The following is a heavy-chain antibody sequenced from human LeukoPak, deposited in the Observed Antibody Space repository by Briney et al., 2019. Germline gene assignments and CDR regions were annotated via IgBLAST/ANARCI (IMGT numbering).Heavy chain of an antibody. Sequence: PSETLSLTCAVSGVSISSSNWWSWVRQPPGKGLGWIGEIYHSGSTNYNPSLKSRVTISVDTSKNQFSLKLSSVTAADTAVYYCARENIVVVPAAMRYYYYYGMDVWGQGTTVTVSS. CDR1: GVSISSSNW. J-gene: IGHJ6*02. CDR2: IYHSGST. D-gene: IGHD2-2*01. CDR3: ARENIVVVPAAMRYYYYYGMDV. V-gene: IGHV4-4*02.